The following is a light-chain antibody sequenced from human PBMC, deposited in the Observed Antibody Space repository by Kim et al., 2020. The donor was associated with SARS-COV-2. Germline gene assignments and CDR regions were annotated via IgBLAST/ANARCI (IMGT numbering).Light chain of an antibody. CDR2: GTN. CDR1: SSNIGTHT. V-gene: IGLV1-44*01. Sequence: ELTQPPSVSATPGQRVTISCSGSSSNIGTHTVNWYQHLPGTAPKLLIYGTNLRPSGVPDRFSGSKSGTSASLAISRLQSEDEADYYCATWDDSLNALFGGGTQLTVL. J-gene: IGLJ2*01. CDR3: ATWDDSLNAL.